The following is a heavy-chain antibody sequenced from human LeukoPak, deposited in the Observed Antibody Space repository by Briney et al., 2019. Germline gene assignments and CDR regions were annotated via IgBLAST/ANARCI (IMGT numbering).Heavy chain of an antibody. Sequence: ASVKVSCKASGYTFTGYYMHWVRQAPGQGLEWMGWINPNSGGTNYAQEFQGRVTMTRDTSISTAYMELSRLRSDDTAVYYCARDPGDYGGNRFDYWGQGTLVSVSS. CDR1: GYTFTGYY. D-gene: IGHD4-23*01. V-gene: IGHV1-2*02. J-gene: IGHJ4*02. CDR3: ARDPGDYGGNRFDY. CDR2: INPNSGGT.